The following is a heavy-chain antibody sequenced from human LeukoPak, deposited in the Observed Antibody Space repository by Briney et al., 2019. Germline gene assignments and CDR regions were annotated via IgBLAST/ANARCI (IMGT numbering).Heavy chain of an antibody. V-gene: IGHV3-21*01. Sequence: PGGSLRLSCAASGFTFSSYDMTWVRQAPGRGLEWVSSIRPSGDNTYYGDSVKGRFTISRDNAKNSLYLQMNSLRAEDTAVYYCARGAFGVVRFDYWGQGTLVTVSS. D-gene: IGHD3-3*01. CDR2: IRPSGDNT. CDR1: GFTFSSYD. J-gene: IGHJ4*02. CDR3: ARGAFGVVRFDY.